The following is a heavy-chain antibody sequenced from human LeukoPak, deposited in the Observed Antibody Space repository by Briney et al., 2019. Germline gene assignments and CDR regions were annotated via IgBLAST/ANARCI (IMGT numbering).Heavy chain of an antibody. Sequence: GGSLRLSCAASGFTFSSYAMSWVRQAPGKGLEWVSAISGSGGSTYYADSVKGRFTISRYNSKNTLYLQMNSLRAEDTAVYYCAKARYRDYGDYAGDAFDIWGQGTMVTVSS. J-gene: IGHJ3*02. V-gene: IGHV3-23*01. D-gene: IGHD4-17*01. CDR2: ISGSGGST. CDR1: GFTFSSYA. CDR3: AKARYRDYGDYAGDAFDI.